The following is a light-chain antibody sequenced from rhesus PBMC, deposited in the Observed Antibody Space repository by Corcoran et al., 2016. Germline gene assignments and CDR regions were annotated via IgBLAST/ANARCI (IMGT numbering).Light chain of an antibody. J-gene: IGKJ4*01. V-gene: IGKV1-22*01. Sequence: DIQMTQSPSSLSASVGDTVTITCRASQSISSWLDWYQQKPGKAPKLLIYKASSLQSGVPSRFRGSGSGTDFSFTISNLQPEDFATYYCLQYSSSPLTFGGGTKVEIK. CDR1: QSISSW. CDR3: LQYSSSPLT. CDR2: KAS.